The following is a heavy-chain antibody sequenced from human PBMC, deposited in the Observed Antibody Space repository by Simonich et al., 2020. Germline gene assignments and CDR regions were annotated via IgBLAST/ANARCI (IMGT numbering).Heavy chain of an antibody. V-gene: IGHV4-59*01. Sequence: QVQLQESGPGLVKPSETLSLTCTVSGCDISSYYWCWIRQPPGKGLEWIGYIYYSGSTNYNPSLKIRVTISVDTSKNQFSLKLSSVTAADTAVYYCARGGLYFDYWGQGTLVTVSS. D-gene: IGHD2-15*01. CDR2: IYYSGST. J-gene: IGHJ4*02. CDR1: GCDISSYY. CDR3: ARGGLYFDY.